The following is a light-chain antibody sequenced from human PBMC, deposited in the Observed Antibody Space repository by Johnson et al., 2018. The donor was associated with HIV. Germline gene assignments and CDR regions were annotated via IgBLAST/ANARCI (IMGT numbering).Light chain of an antibody. J-gene: IGLJ1*01. CDR3: GSWDSSLSAYV. Sequence: QSVLTQPPSVSAAPGQKVTISCSGSSSNIGNNYVSWYQQLPGTAPTLLIYDNNRRPSGIPDRFSGSKSATSGTLRITALQTGDEADYYCGSWDSSLSAYVFGTGTKVTVL. CDR2: DNN. CDR1: SSNIGNNY. V-gene: IGLV1-51*01.